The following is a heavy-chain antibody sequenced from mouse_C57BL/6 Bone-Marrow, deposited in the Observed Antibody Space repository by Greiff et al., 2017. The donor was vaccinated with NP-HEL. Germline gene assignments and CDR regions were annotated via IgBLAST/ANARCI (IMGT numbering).Heavy chain of an antibody. CDR3: ARIRLLGAY. J-gene: IGHJ3*01. V-gene: IGHV1-19*01. D-gene: IGHD1-1*01. CDR1: GYTFTDYY. Sequence: EVQLQQSGPVLVKPGASVKMSCKASGYTFTDYYMNWVKQSHGKSLEWIGVINPYNGGTSYNQKLKGKATLTVDKSSSTAYMELNSLTSEDSAVYYCARIRLLGAYWGQGTLVTVSA. CDR2: INPYNGGT.